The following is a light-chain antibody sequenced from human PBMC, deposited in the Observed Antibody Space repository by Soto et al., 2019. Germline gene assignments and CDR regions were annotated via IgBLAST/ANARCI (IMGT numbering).Light chain of an antibody. CDR3: QQYDNLPFT. Sequence: DIQMTQSPSSLSASVGDRVTITCQASQDINNYLNWYQQKPGKAPQLLIYDASNLETGVPSRFSGGGSGTDFTFTISSLQPEDIATYYCQQYDNLPFTFGGGTKVDIK. J-gene: IGKJ4*01. V-gene: IGKV1-33*01. CDR1: QDINNY. CDR2: DAS.